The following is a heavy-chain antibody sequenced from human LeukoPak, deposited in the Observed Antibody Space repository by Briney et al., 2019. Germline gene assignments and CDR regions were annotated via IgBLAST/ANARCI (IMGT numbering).Heavy chain of an antibody. CDR1: GFTFTNNF. CDR3: VREGFYFFDF. V-gene: IGHV3-7*01. J-gene: IGHJ4*01. CDR2: IKQDGSET. Sequence: GGSLRLSCAASGFTFTNNFMSWVRQVPGKGLEWVANIKQDGSETTYADSVRGRFTIYRDNAKDSVYLQMNSPRAEDSATYYCVREGFYFFDFWGQGTLVTVSS.